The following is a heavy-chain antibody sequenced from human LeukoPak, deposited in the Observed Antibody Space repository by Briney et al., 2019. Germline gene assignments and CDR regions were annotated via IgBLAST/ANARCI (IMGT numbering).Heavy chain of an antibody. Sequence: ASVKVSCKASGYTFTNYGVSRVRQAPGQGLGWMGWINAYNGDTHYAQNLQGRLTMTTDTSTSMAFMELRSLRPDDRAVYFCARWGLVAPGTYYYYYMDVWGRGTTVTVSS. CDR3: ARWGLVAPGTYYYYYMDV. CDR2: INAYNGDT. J-gene: IGHJ6*03. V-gene: IGHV1-18*01. D-gene: IGHD2-2*01. CDR1: GYTFTNYG.